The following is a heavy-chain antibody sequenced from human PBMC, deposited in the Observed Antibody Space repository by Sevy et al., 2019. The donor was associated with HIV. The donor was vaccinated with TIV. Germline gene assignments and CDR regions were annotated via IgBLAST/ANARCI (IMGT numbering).Heavy chain of an antibody. CDR1: GGSIVSSSHY. V-gene: IGHV4-39*02. CDR3: AREAGGYDHDYGMDV. J-gene: IGHJ6*02. Sequence: SETLSLTCSVSGGSIVSSSHYWGWIRQPPGKGLEWLGRIYYSGDTYYNPSLNGRLTISIDTSKNQFSLNLRSVTAADTAIYYCAREAGGYDHDYGMDVWGQGTTVTVSS. CDR2: IYYSGDT. D-gene: IGHD5-12*01.